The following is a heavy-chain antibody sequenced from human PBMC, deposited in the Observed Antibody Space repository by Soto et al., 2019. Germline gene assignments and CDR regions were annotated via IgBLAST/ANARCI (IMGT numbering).Heavy chain of an antibody. CDR2: IIPIFGTA. Sequence: QVQLVQSGAEVKKPGSSVKVSCKASGGTFSSYAISWVRQAPGQGHEWMGGIIPIFGTANYAQKFQGRVTITADESTSTANKEMSTLRSEDTAVYYCARSLYGDYFDYWGQGTLVTVSS. V-gene: IGHV1-69*01. J-gene: IGHJ4*02. CDR3: ARSLYGDYFDY. CDR1: GGTFSSYA. D-gene: IGHD4-17*01.